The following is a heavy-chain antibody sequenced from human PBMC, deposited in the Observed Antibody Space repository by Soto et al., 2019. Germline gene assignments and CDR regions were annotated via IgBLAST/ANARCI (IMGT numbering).Heavy chain of an antibody. J-gene: IGHJ4*02. CDR2: ISHLEST. CDR1: GASITYGGYS. D-gene: IGHD5-12*01. Sequence: PSETLSLTCTLSGASITYGGYSWSWIRQPPGKDLEWLGYISHLESTFYNPSFQSRLTLSIDRSKNQFSLKLASMTAADTAVYYCARGGGYEPFDYWGQGTMVTVS. CDR3: ARGGGYEPFDY. V-gene: IGHV4-30-2*01.